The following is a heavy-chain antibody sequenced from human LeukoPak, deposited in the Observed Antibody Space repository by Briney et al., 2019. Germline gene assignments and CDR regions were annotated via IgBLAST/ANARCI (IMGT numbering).Heavy chain of an antibody. D-gene: IGHD3-22*01. CDR3: ARDRWYYYDSSGYRLDAFDI. CDR1: GGSISSYC. CDR2: IYYSGST. V-gene: IGHV4-59*01. Sequence: PSETLSLTCTVSGGSISSYCWSWIRQPPGKGLEWIGYIYYSGSTNYNPSLKSRVTISVDTSKNQFSLKLSSVTAADTAVYYCARDRWYYYDSSGYRLDAFDIWGQGTMVTVSS. J-gene: IGHJ3*02.